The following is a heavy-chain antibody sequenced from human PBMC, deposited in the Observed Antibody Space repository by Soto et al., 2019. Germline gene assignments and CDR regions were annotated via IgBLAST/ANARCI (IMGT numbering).Heavy chain of an antibody. D-gene: IGHD6-19*01. J-gene: IGHJ6*02. V-gene: IGHV3-30*18. CDR3: AKAYSSGWYYYYYGMDV. CDR2: ISYDGSNK. CDR1: GFTFSSYG. Sequence: LRLSCAASGFTFSSYGMHWVRQAPGKGLEWVAVISYDGSNKYYADSVKGRFTISRDNSKNTLYLQMNSLRAEDTAVYYCAKAYSSGWYYYYYGMDVWGQGTTVTVSS.